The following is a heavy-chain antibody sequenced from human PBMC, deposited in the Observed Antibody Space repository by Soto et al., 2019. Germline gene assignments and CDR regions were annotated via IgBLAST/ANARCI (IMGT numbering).Heavy chain of an antibody. CDR2: ISSSSSYI. Sequence: GGSLRLSCAASGFTISSYSMNWVRQAPGKGLEWVSSISSSSSYIYYADSVKGRFTISRDNAKNSLYLQMNSLRAEDTAVYYCARDYYYDSSGYYAGFDYWGQGTMVTVSS. CDR1: GFTISSYS. J-gene: IGHJ4*02. V-gene: IGHV3-21*01. D-gene: IGHD3-22*01. CDR3: ARDYYYDSSGYYAGFDY.